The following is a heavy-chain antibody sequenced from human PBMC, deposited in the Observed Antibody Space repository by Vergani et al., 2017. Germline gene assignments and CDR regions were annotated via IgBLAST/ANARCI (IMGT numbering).Heavy chain of an antibody. V-gene: IGHV4-39*01. CDR1: GGSISSSSYY. CDR2: MYYSGST. Sequence: QLQLQESGPGLVKPSETLSLTCTVSGGSISSSSYYWGWIRQPPGKGLEWIGSMYYSGSTYYNPSLKSRVTISVDTSKNQFSLTLSSVTAADTAVYYCDRAVTPYGYRAFDIWGQGTMVTVSS. J-gene: IGHJ3*02. CDR3: DRAVTPYGYRAFDI. D-gene: IGHD2-15*01.